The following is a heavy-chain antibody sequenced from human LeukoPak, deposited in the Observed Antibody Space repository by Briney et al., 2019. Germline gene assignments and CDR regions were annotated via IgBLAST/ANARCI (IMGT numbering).Heavy chain of an antibody. D-gene: IGHD3-10*01. CDR1: GFTFSGYS. Sequence: GGSLRLSCAASGFTFSGYSMNWVRQAPGKGLEWVSSISSSSSYIYYADSVKGRFTVSRDNAKNSLYLQMNSLRAEDTAVYYCAREFGGSASGAGYWGQGTLVTVSS. CDR3: AREFGGSASGAGY. V-gene: IGHV3-21*01. J-gene: IGHJ4*02. CDR2: ISSSSSYI.